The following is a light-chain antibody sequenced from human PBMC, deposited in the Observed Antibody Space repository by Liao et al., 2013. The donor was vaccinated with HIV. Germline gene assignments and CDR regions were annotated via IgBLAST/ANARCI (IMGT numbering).Light chain of an antibody. CDR1: KLGDEY. V-gene: IGLV3-25*03. J-gene: IGLJ3*02. Sequence: SYELTQPPSVSVSPGQTASIACSGDKLGDEYASWYQQKPGQSPVLVIYQDTRRPSGIPERFSGSSSGTTVTLTISGVQAEDEADYYCQSADSSGTCPVFGGGTKLTVL. CDR3: QSADSSGTCPV. CDR2: QDT.